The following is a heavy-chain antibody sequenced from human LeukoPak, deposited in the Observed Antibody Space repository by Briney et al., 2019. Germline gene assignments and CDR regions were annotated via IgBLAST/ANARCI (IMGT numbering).Heavy chain of an antibody. J-gene: IGHJ4*02. D-gene: IGHD3-22*01. V-gene: IGHV4-39*01. Sequence: SETLSLTCTVSGGSISSSSYYWVWIRQPPGKGLEWIASIYYSGTTYYNPSLKSRVTISADTSKNQFSLKLSSVTAADTAVYYCTSRGWIVGLVDYWGQGSLVTVSS. CDR1: GGSISSSSYY. CDR3: TSRGWIVGLVDY. CDR2: IYYSGTT.